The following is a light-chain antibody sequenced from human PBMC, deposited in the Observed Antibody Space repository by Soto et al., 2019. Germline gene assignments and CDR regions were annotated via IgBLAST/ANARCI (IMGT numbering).Light chain of an antibody. Sequence: EIVMTQSPATLSVSPGERATLSCRASQSISNNLAWYQQKPGQAPRLLIYGASTRATGIPARFSGSGSGTEFTLTISSLESADFAVYYCQQSDNWPYGTFGQGTKVEIK. J-gene: IGKJ1*01. CDR3: QQSDNWPYGT. CDR1: QSISNN. V-gene: IGKV3-15*01. CDR2: GAS.